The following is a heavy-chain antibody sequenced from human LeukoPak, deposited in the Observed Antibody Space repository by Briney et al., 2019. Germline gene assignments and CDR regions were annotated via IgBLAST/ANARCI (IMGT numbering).Heavy chain of an antibody. Sequence: GGSLRLSCAASGFTFSNAWMNWVRQAPGKGLEWAGRIKSKTDGGTTDYAAPVKGRFTISRDDSKNTLYLQMNSLKTEDTAVYYCTTRYCSGGSCPDYWGQGTLVTVSS. D-gene: IGHD2-15*01. CDR2: IKSKTDGGTT. J-gene: IGHJ4*02. CDR3: TTRYCSGGSCPDY. CDR1: GFTFSNAW. V-gene: IGHV3-15*07.